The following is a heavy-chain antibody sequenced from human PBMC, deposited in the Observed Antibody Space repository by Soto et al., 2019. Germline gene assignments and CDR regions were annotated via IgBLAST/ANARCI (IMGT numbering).Heavy chain of an antibody. CDR1: GFTFSSYG. CDR2: ISYDGTTK. J-gene: IGHJ6*02. V-gene: IGHV3-30*03. CDR3: ARGHNRMDV. D-gene: IGHD1-20*01. Sequence: GGSLRLSCAASGFTFSSYGMHWVRQAPGKGLEWVAVISYDGTTKCYADSVKGRFSISRDNSKNTLYMQINSLRAEDTAVYYCARGHNRMDVWGQGTKVPVAS.